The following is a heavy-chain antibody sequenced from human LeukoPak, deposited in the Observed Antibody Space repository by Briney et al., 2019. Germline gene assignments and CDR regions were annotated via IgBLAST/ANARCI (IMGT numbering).Heavy chain of an antibody. D-gene: IGHD3-22*01. CDR3: AKVALSYYYGSSGYPPVYFDY. Sequence: GGSLRLSCAASGFTFSSYAMSWVRQAPGKGLEWVSAISGSGGSTYYADSVKGRFTISRDNSKNTLYLQMNSLRAEDTAVYYCAKVALSYYYGSSGYPPVYFDYWGQGTLVTVSS. J-gene: IGHJ4*02. CDR1: GFTFSSYA. CDR2: ISGSGGST. V-gene: IGHV3-23*01.